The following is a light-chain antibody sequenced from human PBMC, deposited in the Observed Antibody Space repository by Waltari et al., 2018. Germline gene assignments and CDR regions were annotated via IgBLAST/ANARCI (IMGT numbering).Light chain of an antibody. CDR2: GSS. CDR1: HDIGDR. V-gene: IGKV1-12*01. CDR3: QQAKSFPIT. J-gene: IGKJ3*01. Sequence: TCRASHDIGDRLAWCQQKPGKAPNLLIYGSSSLQAGVPSRFSGSGSRTEFTLTISALQPEDFATYYCQQAKSFPITFGPGTKVDIK.